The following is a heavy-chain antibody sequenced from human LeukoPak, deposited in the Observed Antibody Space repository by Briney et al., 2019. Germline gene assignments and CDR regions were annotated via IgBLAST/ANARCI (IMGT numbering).Heavy chain of an antibody. J-gene: IGHJ4*02. CDR2: ISGSGGRT. V-gene: IGHV3-23*01. CDR1: GFTFSSYA. CDR3: AKGRKSMVRGVIDY. Sequence: GGSLRLSCAASGFTFSSYAMSWVRQPPGKGLEWVSTISGSGGRTYNADSVKGRFTISRDNSKNTLYLQMNSLRAEDTAVYYCAKGRKSMVRGVIDYWGQGTLVTVSS. D-gene: IGHD3-10*01.